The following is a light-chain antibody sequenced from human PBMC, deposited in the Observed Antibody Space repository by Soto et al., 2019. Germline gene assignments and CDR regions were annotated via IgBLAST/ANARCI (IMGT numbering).Light chain of an antibody. CDR3: QQSSNWPPYT. J-gene: IGKJ2*01. CDR1: QSVSSY. CDR2: DAS. Sequence: EIVLTQSPATLSLSPGERATLSCRASQSVSSYLAWYQQKPGQAPRLLIYDASNRATGIPARFSGGGSGTDFTLTISTLEPEDCAVYYCQQSSNWPPYTFGQGTKLEIK. V-gene: IGKV3-11*01.